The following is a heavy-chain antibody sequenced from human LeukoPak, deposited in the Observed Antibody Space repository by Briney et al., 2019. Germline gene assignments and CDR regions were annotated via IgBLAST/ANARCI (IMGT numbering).Heavy chain of an antibody. V-gene: IGHV4-34*01. CDR1: GGSFSGYY. CDR3: ARGTAMDNYYYYYYMDV. Sequence: SETLSPTCAVYGGSFSGYYWSWIRQPPGKGLEWIGEINHSGSTNYNPSLKSRVTISVDTSKNQFSLKLSSVTAADTAVYYCARGTAMDNYYYYYYMDVWGKGTTVTVSS. CDR2: INHSGST. J-gene: IGHJ6*03. D-gene: IGHD5-18*01.